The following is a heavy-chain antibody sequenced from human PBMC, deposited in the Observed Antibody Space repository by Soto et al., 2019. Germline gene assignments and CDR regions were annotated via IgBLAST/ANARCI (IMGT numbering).Heavy chain of an antibody. D-gene: IGHD5-18*01. CDR2: IKQDGNEK. V-gene: IGHV3-7*01. Sequence: GGSLRLSCAVSGFTFSDYWMSWVRQAPGKGLEWVANIKQDGNEKFYVDSVKGRFTISRDNAKNTLYLQMNSLRAEDTAVYYCARAMDTAMASKDNWFDPWGQGTLVTVSS. J-gene: IGHJ5*02. CDR3: ARAMDTAMASKDNWFDP. CDR1: GFTFSDYW.